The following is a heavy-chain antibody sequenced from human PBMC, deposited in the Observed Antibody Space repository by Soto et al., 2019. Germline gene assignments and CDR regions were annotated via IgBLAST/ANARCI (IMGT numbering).Heavy chain of an antibody. Sequence: SETLSLTCTVSGGSISSGGYFWSWIRQHPGKGLEWIGYIYYSGSTYYNPSLKSRVDISVDTSKNQFSLKLSSVTAADTAVYYCARSDIVSLPPTAYFDYWGQGALVTVSS. D-gene: IGHD2-15*01. J-gene: IGHJ4*02. CDR3: ARSDIVSLPPTAYFDY. CDR1: GGSISSGGYF. CDR2: IYYSGST. V-gene: IGHV4-31*03.